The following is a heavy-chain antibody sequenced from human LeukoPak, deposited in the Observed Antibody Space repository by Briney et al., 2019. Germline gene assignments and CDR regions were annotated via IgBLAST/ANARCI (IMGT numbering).Heavy chain of an antibody. V-gene: IGHV7-4-1*02. CDR1: GYTFTTNA. D-gene: IGHD3-10*01. Sequence: LWASVKVSCKASGYTFTTNAMNWVRQAPRQGLEWIGWINTNTGNPTYAQGFTGRFVFSLDTSVSTAYLQISSLKAEDTAVYYCARGPRYYGSGTYYFDYWGQGTLVTVSS. CDR2: INTNTGNP. J-gene: IGHJ4*02. CDR3: ARGPRYYGSGTYYFDY.